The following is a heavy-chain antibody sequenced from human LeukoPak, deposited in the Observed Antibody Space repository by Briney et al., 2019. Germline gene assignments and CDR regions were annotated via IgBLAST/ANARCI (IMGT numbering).Heavy chain of an antibody. Sequence: GGSLRLSCAASGFTFSSYSMNWVRQAPGKGLEWVSSISSSSSYIYYADSVEGRFTISRDNAKNSLYLQMNSLRAEDTAVYYCARVPDIVVVPAAIVYYYYMDVWGKGTTVTVSS. CDR1: GFTFSSYS. CDR3: ARVPDIVVVPAAIVYYYYMDV. J-gene: IGHJ6*03. D-gene: IGHD2-2*01. CDR2: ISSSSSYI. V-gene: IGHV3-21*01.